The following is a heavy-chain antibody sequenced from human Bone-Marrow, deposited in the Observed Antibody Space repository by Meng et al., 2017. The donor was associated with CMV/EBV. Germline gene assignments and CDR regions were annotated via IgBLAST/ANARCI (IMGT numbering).Heavy chain of an antibody. CDR1: GGSISSSSYY. CDR3: ARGISRSRAQWDIVATRVDP. J-gene: IGHJ5*02. CDR2: IYYSGST. V-gene: IGHV4-39*07. D-gene: IGHD5-12*01. Sequence: SEILSLICTVSGGSISSSSYYWGWIRQPPGKGLEWIGSIYYSGSTYYNPSLKSRVTISVDTSKNQFSLKLSSVTAADTAVYYCARGISRSRAQWDIVATRVDPWSQGTLVTVSS.